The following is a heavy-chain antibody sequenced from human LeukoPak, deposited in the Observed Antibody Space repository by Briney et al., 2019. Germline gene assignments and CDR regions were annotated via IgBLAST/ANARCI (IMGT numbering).Heavy chain of an antibody. D-gene: IGHD6-13*01. Sequence: PGGSLRLSCAASGFIVSSNHMSWVRQAPGKGLEWVSIIYSGADTYYADSVKGRFTVSRDNSKNTVYLQMNSLRAEDTAVYYCARGAAGGSGGIDYWGQGILVTVSS. V-gene: IGHV3-53*01. CDR1: GFIVSSNH. CDR2: IYSGADT. CDR3: ARGAAGGSGGIDY. J-gene: IGHJ4*02.